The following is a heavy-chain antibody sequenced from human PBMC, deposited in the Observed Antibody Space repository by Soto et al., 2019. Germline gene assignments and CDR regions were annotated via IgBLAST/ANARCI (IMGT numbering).Heavy chain of an antibody. D-gene: IGHD3-16*01. Sequence: QIQLVQSGPEVKKPGASVKVSCKASGYKFTTYGITWVRQAPGQGLEWMGGISTYSGNTDSAQKFQDRVTMTTDTSTSTAYMELTSLRSDDTAVNYCSRGLGTNGLDVWGQGTTVIVSS. CDR3: SRGLGTNGLDV. J-gene: IGHJ6*02. V-gene: IGHV1-18*04. CDR2: ISTYSGNT. CDR1: GYKFTTYG.